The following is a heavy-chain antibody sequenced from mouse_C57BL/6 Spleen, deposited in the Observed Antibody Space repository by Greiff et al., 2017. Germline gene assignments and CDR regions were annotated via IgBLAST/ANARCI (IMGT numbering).Heavy chain of an antibody. CDR3: ARLGYFYAMDY. CDR1: GYTFTSYW. Sequence: QVQLQQPGAELVKPGASVKLSCKASGYTFTSYWMQWVKQRPGQGLEWIGEIDPSDSYTNYNQKFKGKATLTVDTSSSTAYMQLSSLTSEDSAVYYCARLGYFYAMDYWGQGTSVTVSS. V-gene: IGHV1-50*01. D-gene: IGHD2-3*01. J-gene: IGHJ4*01. CDR2: IDPSDSYT.